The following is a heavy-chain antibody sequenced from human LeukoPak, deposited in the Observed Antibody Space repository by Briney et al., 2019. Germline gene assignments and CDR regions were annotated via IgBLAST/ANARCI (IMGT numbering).Heavy chain of an antibody. D-gene: IGHD5-24*01. J-gene: IGHJ4*02. CDR1: GFTFSSYS. Sequence: GGSLRLSCEASGFTFSSYSMNWVRQAPGKGLEWVSSISSSSSYIYYADSVKGRFTISRDNAKNSLYLQMNSLRAEDTAVYYCARGRDGYSFDYWGQGTLVTVSS. CDR2: ISSSSSYI. CDR3: ARGRDGYSFDY. V-gene: IGHV3-21*01.